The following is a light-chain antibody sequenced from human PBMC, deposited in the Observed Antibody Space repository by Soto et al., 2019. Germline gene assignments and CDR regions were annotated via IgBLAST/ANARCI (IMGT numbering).Light chain of an antibody. CDR3: QQYYATPLT. Sequence: DIVMTQSPDSLAVSLGERATINCKSSQSVLYSTNNKTYLSWYQQKPGQPPKLLIYWAFTRESGVPDRFSGSGSGTDFTLTISGLQPEDGAVYYCQQYYATPLTFGQGTKVEIK. CDR1: QSVLYSTNNKTY. V-gene: IGKV4-1*01. J-gene: IGKJ1*01. CDR2: WAF.